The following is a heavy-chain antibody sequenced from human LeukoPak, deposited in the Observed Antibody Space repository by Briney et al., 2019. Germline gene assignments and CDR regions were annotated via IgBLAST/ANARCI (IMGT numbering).Heavy chain of an antibody. D-gene: IGHD2-2*01. CDR2: INSDGNST. CDR3: ARAISCCRLMDV. CDR1: GFTFSSYW. J-gene: IGHJ6*02. V-gene: IGHV3-74*01. Sequence: GGSLRLSCAASGFTFSSYWMHWVRQAPEKGLVWVSRINSDGNSTNYADSVKGRFTISRDNAKNMLYLQMNSLRAEDTAVYYCARAISCCRLMDVWGQGTTVTVSS.